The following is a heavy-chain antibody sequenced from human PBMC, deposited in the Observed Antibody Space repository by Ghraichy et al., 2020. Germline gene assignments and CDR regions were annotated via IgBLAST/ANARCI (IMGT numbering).Heavy chain of an antibody. D-gene: IGHD5-12*01. Sequence: GGSLRLSCVASGFTFSNYAMSWVRQPPGMGPEWVSLISGRGGGTYYADSVKGRFTISRDNSKNTLYLQMNSLRAEDTAVYYCAKLRGYSDYDYWWFDPWSQGTLVTVSS. J-gene: IGHJ5*02. V-gene: IGHV3-23*01. CDR1: GFTFSNYA. CDR3: AKLRGYSDYDYWWFDP. CDR2: ISGRGGGT.